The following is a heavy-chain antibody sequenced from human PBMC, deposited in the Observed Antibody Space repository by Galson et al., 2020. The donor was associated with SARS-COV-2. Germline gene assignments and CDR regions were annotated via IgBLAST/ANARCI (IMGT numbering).Heavy chain of an antibody. CDR2: IYYSGNT. V-gene: IGHV4-59*01. CDR3: ARDGSDAFDT. D-gene: IGHD6-13*01. Sequence: SETLSLTCTVSDGSISSYFWSWIRQPPGKGLEWIGYIYYSGNTNYNPSLKSRVTLSVDTSKNQFSLRLSSVTAADTVVYYCARDGSDAFDTWGPGTMVTVSS. J-gene: IGHJ3*02. CDR1: DGSISSYF.